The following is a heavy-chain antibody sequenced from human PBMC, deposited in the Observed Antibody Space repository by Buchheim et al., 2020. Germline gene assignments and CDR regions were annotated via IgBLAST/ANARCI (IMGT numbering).Heavy chain of an antibody. CDR1: GFTFSNYS. V-gene: IGHV3-48*01. CDR2: ISSSSSTI. CDR3: AGWNDILTGYPKYYWFDA. D-gene: IGHD3-9*01. J-gene: IGHJ5*01. Sequence: EVQLVESGGGLVQPGGSLRLSCAASGFTFSNYSMNWVRQAPGKGLEWVSYISSSSSTIYYADSVKGRFTISRDNAKNTLYQQMNSLRAENTAVYYWAGWNDILTGYPKYYWFDAWGQGTL.